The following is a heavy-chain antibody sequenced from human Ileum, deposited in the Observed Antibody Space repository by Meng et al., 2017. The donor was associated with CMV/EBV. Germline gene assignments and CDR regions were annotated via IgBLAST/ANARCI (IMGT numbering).Heavy chain of an antibody. CDR3: ARDSWDC. J-gene: IGHJ4*02. CDR1: GFTFSSYS. Sequence: GGSLRLSCAASGFTFSSYSMNWVRQAPGKGLEWVSSISSSSSYIYYADSMKGRFTITRDSSRNTVYLQMNSLRTEDTAVYYCARDSWDCCGQGTLVTVSS. V-gene: IGHV3-21*01. CDR2: ISSSSSYI.